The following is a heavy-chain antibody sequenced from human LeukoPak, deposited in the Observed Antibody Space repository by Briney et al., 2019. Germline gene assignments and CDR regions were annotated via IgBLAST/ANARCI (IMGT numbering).Heavy chain of an antibody. Sequence: GGSLRLSCAASGFTFSSYSMNWVRQAPGKGLEWVSSISSSSSYIYYADSVKGRFTISRDNAKNSLYLQVNSLRAEDTAVYYCARADWDTAMIDYWGQGTLVTVSS. J-gene: IGHJ4*02. V-gene: IGHV3-21*01. CDR3: ARADWDTAMIDY. CDR2: ISSSSSYI. CDR1: GFTFSSYS. D-gene: IGHD5-18*01.